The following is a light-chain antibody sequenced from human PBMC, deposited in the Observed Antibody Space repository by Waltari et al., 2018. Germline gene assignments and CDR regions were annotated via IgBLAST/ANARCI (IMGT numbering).Light chain of an antibody. Sequence: EIVLTQSPGTLSLSPGERATLSCRVSQSVSSSYLAWYQQKPGQAPRLLIYGASSRATGIPDRFSGSGSGTDFTLTISRLEPEDFAVYYCQQYGSLPYSFGQGTKLEIK. CDR3: QQYGSLPYS. CDR1: QSVSSSY. V-gene: IGKV3-20*01. CDR2: GAS. J-gene: IGKJ2*03.